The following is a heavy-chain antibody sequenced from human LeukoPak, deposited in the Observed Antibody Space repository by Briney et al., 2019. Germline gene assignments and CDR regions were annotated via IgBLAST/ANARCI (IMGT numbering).Heavy chain of an antibody. J-gene: IGHJ4*02. CDR1: GGSISGYH. CDR2: TYYSGST. V-gene: IGHV4-59*01. CDR3: AGIVGTRLDY. D-gene: IGHD1-26*01. Sequence: SETLSLTCTVSGGSISGYHWSWIRQPPGKGLEWIGYTYYSGSTNYNPSLKSRVTISVDTSKNQFSLKLSSVTAADTAVYYCAGIVGTRLDYWGQGTLVTVSS.